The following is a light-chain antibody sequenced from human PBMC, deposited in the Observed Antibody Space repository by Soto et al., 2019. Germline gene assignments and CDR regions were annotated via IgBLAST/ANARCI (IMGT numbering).Light chain of an antibody. CDR3: QQYGSSPT. J-gene: IGKJ1*01. CDR1: QSVNTKY. CDR2: GAS. Sequence: EIVLTQSPGTLSLSPGERATLSCRASQSVNTKYLAWYQQKPGQAPRLLIYGASSRATGIPDRFRGSGSGTDFTLTISRLEPEDFAVYSCQQYGSSPTFGQGTKVDIK. V-gene: IGKV3-20*01.